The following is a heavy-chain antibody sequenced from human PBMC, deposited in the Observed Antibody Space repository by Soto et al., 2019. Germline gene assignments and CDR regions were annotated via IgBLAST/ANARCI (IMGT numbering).Heavy chain of an antibody. CDR2: IYYSGST. J-gene: IGHJ5*02. D-gene: IGHD6-13*01. CDR3: ARDQSPSIAAAGTLARWFDP. V-gene: IGHV4-59*01. CDR1: GGSISSYY. Sequence: SETLSLTCTVSGGSISSYYWSWIRQPPGKGLEWIGYIYYSGSTNYNPSLKSRVTISVDTSKNQFSLKLSSVTAADTAVYYCARDQSPSIAAAGTLARWFDPWGQGTLVTVSS.